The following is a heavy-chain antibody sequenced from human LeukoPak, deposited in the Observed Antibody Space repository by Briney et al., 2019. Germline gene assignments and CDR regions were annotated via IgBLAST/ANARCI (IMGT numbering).Heavy chain of an antibody. V-gene: IGHV3-53*01. CDR1: GFTVSSNS. CDR2: IFSST. J-gene: IGHJ4*02. Sequence: PGGSLRLSCTVSGFTVSSNSMSWVRQAPGKGLEWVSFIFSSTHYSDSVKGRFTISRNNSKNTLYLQMNSLKTEDTAVYYCTRDQTPYYWGQGTLVTVSS. CDR3: TRDQTPYY.